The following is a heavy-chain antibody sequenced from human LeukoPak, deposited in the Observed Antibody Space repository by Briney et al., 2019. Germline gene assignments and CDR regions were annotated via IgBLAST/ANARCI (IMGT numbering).Heavy chain of an antibody. Sequence: GGSLRLSCAASGFTFSSYGMHWVRQAPGKGLEWVSAISGSGGSTYYADSAKGRFTISRDNSKNTLYLQMNSLRAEDTAIYYCAKTYLKEDVYWGQGTLVTVSS. CDR1: GFTFSSYG. CDR2: ISGSGGST. J-gene: IGHJ4*02. V-gene: IGHV3-23*01. CDR3: AKTYLKEDVY. D-gene: IGHD2-2*02.